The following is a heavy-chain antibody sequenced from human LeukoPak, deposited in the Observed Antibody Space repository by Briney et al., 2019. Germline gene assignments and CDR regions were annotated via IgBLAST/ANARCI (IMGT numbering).Heavy chain of an antibody. D-gene: IGHD4-23*01. CDR2: IKSKTDGETT. CDR3: TTPDSRWIS. J-gene: IGHJ5*02. Sequence: GGSLRLSCLASGLTFTNAWMSWSRQAPGKGLEWIGRIKSKTDGETTDYAGPLKDRITISRDDSKNTLYLQLTSLRTEDTGVYYCTTPDSRWISWGPGTLVTVSS. CDR1: GLTFTNAW. V-gene: IGHV3-15*01.